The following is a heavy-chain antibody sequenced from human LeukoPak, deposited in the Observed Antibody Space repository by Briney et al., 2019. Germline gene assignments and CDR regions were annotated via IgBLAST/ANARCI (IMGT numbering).Heavy chain of an antibody. D-gene: IGHD2-2*01. Sequence: GGSLRLSCAASGFTFSSYGMHWVRQAPGKGLEWVAFIRYDGSNKYYADSVKGRFTISRDNSKNTLYLQMNSLRAEDTAVYYCAKEGFGYCSSTSCPFDYWGQGTLVTVSS. V-gene: IGHV3-30*02. CDR1: GFTFSSYG. CDR3: AKEGFGYCSSTSCPFDY. J-gene: IGHJ4*02. CDR2: IRYDGSNK.